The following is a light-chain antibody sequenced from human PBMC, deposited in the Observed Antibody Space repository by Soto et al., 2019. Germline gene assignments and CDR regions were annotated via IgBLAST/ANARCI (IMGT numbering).Light chain of an antibody. CDR1: QNIRSNY. J-gene: IGKJ2*01. CDR3: QQYGSSPYT. Sequence: EIVLTQSPGTLSLSPGKTATLSCRASQNIRSNYLAWYQQKPGQAPRLLIYGASNRAVGIPDRFSGSGSGTDFTLTISGLEAEDFTVYYCQQYGSSPYTFGQGTKL. V-gene: IGKV3-20*01. CDR2: GAS.